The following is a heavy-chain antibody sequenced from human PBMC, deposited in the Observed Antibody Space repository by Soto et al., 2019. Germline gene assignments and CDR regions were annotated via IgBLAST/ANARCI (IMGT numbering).Heavy chain of an antibody. Sequence: ASVKVSCKASGYTFTSYGISWVRQAPGQGLEWMGWISVYNGNTNYAQKFQGRVTMTTDTSTSTAYMELRSLRSDDTAVYYCARDTFLTGPPPYYRMDVWGQGTTVTVSS. V-gene: IGHV1-18*04. CDR3: ARDTFLTGPPPYYRMDV. J-gene: IGHJ6*02. D-gene: IGHD1-20*01. CDR1: GYTFTSYG. CDR2: ISVYNGNT.